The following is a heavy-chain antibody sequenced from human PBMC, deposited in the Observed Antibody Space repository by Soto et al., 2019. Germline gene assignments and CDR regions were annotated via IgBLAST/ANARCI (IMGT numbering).Heavy chain of an antibody. CDR3: ARGLRINMIVVVGAFHI. V-gene: IGHV1-3*01. Sequence: XSGQDSFTSSGNTLTSYAMHLVRQAPGQRLEWMGWINAGNGNTKYSQKFQGRVTITRDTSASTAYMELSSLRSEDTAVYYCARGLRINMIVVVGAFHIWGQGTMVTVSS. CDR2: INAGNGNT. J-gene: IGHJ3*02. CDR1: GNTLTSYA. D-gene: IGHD3-22*01.